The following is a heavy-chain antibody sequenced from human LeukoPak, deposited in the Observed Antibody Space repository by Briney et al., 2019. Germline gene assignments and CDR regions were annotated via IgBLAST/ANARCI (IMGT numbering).Heavy chain of an antibody. D-gene: IGHD2-15*01. V-gene: IGHV3-30-3*01. Sequence: PGRSLRLSCAASGFTFSSYAMHWVRQAPGKGLEWVAVISYDGSNKYYADSVKGRFTISRDNSKNTLYLQMNSLRAEDTAVYYCARDALRCSGGSCYRSAFDYWGQGTLVTVSS. J-gene: IGHJ4*02. CDR3: ARDALRCSGGSCYRSAFDY. CDR2: ISYDGSNK. CDR1: GFTFSSYA.